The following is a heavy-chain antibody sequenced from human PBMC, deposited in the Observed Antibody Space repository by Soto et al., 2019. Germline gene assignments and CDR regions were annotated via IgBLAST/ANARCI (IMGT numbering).Heavy chain of an antibody. V-gene: IGHV4-30-2*01. CDR3: ARVGYDSSGYYVDY. CDR1: GGSISSRTFW. CDR2: IYHSGST. J-gene: IGHJ4*02. Sequence: SETLSLTCSVSGGSISSRTFWWSWIRQPPGKGLEWIGYIYHSGSTYYNPSLKSRVTISVDRSKNQFSLKLSSVTAADTAVYYCARVGYDSSGYYVDYWGQGTLVTVSS. D-gene: IGHD3-22*01.